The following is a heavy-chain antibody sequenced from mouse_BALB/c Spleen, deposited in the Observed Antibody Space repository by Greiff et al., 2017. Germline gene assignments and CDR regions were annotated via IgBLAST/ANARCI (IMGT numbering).Heavy chain of an antibody. J-gene: IGHJ3*01. V-gene: IGHV1-14*01. CDR3: ARVNFTY. CDR2: INPYNDGT. CDR1: GYKFTSYV. Sequence: EVKLMESGPELVKPGASVKMSCKASGYKFTSYVMHWVKQKPGQGLEWIGYINPYNDGTKYNEKFKGKATLTSDKSSSTAYMELSSLTSEDSAVYYCARVNFTYWGQGTLVTVSA.